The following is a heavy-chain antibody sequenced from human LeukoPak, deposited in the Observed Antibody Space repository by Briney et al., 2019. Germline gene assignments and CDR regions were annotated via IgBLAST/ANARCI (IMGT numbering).Heavy chain of an antibody. CDR2: ISGSDVST. CDR3: AKGFIVVVTATLPDY. Sequence: GGSLRLSCVASGFTFRHCAMSWVRQAPGKGLEWVSSISGSDVSTYYAESVKGRFTISRDNSKNSLYLQMNSLRAEDTALYYCAKGFIVVVTATLPDYWGQGTLVTVSS. D-gene: IGHD2-21*02. CDR1: GFTFRHCA. J-gene: IGHJ4*02. V-gene: IGHV3-23*01.